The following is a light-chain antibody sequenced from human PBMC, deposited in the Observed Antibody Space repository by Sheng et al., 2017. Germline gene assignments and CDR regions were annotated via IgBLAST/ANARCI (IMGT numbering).Light chain of an antibody. J-gene: IGKJ4*01. CDR1: QSVSSN. V-gene: IGKV3-15*01. CDR2: GAS. CDR3: QQYVTSPKLS. Sequence: ETVMTQSPATLSVSPGERATLSCRASQSVSSNLAWYQQKPGQAPRLLIYGASTRATGIPARFSGSGSGTDFTLTISRLEPEDFAVFYCQQYVTSPKLSFGGGTKVEIK.